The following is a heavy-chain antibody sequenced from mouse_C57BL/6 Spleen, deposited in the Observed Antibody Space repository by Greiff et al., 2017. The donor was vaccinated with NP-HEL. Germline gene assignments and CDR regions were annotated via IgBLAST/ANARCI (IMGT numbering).Heavy chain of an antibody. CDR3: ARNGSNLYYYAMDY. J-gene: IGHJ4*01. Sequence: QVQLQQPGAELVRPGTSVKLSCKASGYTFTSYWMHWVKQRPGQGLEWIGVIDPSDSYTNYNQNFKGKATLTVDTSSSTAYMQLSSLTSEDSAVYYCARNGSNLYYYAMDYWGQGTSVTVSS. D-gene: IGHD1-1*01. CDR2: IDPSDSYT. V-gene: IGHV1-59*01. CDR1: GYTFTSYW.